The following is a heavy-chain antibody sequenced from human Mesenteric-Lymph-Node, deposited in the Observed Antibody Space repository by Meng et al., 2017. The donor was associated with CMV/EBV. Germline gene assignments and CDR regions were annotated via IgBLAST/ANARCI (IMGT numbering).Heavy chain of an antibody. CDR3: AREALAHCGGDCYPFDY. CDR1: SVSSSSFY. J-gene: IGHJ4*02. D-gene: IGHD2-21*01. CDR2: IFYRGST. Sequence: SVSSSSFYWSWIRQPPGKGLEWIGYIFYRGSTDYNPSLKSRVTISVDTSKNQFSLKLSSVTGADTAVYYCAREALAHCGGDCYPFDYWGQGTLVTVSS. V-gene: IGHV4-61*01.